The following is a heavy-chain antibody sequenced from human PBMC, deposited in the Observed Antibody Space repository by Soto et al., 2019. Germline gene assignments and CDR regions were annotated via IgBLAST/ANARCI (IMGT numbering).Heavy chain of an antibody. D-gene: IGHD3-9*01. V-gene: IGHV4-39*01. Sequence: SETLSLTCTVSGGSISSSSYYWGWIRQPPGKGLEWIGSIYYSGSTYYNPSLKSRVTISVDTSKNQFSLKLSSVTAADTAVYYCARHTYYDILTGHYYYYGMDVWGQGTTVTVSS. CDR1: GGSISSSSYY. CDR2: IYYSGST. J-gene: IGHJ6*02. CDR3: ARHTYYDILTGHYYYYGMDV.